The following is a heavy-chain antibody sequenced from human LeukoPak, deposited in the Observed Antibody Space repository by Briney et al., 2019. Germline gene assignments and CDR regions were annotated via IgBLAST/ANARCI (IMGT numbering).Heavy chain of an antibody. CDR1: GGSISSSSYY. V-gene: IGHV4-39*07. D-gene: IGHD6-13*01. J-gene: IGHJ5*02. Sequence: SETLSLTCTVSGGSISSSSYYWGWIRQPPGKGLEWIGNIYYTGITYYTPSLKSRVTISLDTSKNQFSLKLSSVTAADTAMYYCARERGNNWFDPWGQGTLVTVSS. CDR2: IYYTGIT. CDR3: ARERGNNWFDP.